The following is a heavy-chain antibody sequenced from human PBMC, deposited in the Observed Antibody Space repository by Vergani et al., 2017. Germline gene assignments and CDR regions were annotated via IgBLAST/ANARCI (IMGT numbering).Heavy chain of an antibody. Sequence: QGHLVESGGGVVQPGRALRLSCVVSGFTSSYYGMHWVRQAPGKGLEWGAVISYDGTQKYYAESVKGRFTISRDNSKNTLYLQMNSLSDEDTAVSYCAKEHRARLRWWSDANYDYVMDGWGQGTTVTVSS. V-gene: IGHV3-30*18. CDR3: AKEHRARLRWWSDANYDYVMDG. J-gene: IGHJ6*02. CDR2: ISYDGTQK. CDR1: GFTSSYYG. D-gene: IGHD2-8*02.